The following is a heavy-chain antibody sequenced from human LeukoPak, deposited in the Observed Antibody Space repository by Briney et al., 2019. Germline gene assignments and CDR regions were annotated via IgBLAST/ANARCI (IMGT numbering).Heavy chain of an antibody. Sequence: PGGSLRLSCAASGFTFSSYAMSWVRQAPGKGLEWVSGISGTADRTFYADSVKGPFTISRDSSKNTLYLQMNSLRAEDTAVYYCAKNGPTVTSRCVDYWGQGTLVTVSS. V-gene: IGHV3-23*01. CDR1: GFTFSSYA. CDR2: ISGTADRT. CDR3: AKNGPTVTSRCVDY. D-gene: IGHD4-17*01. J-gene: IGHJ4*02.